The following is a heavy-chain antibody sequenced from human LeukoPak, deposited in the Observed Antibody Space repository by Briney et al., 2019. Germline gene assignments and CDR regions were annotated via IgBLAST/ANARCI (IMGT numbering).Heavy chain of an antibody. CDR3: AREGYSSTRGFDY. CDR2: ISSSSSYI. CDR1: GFTFSSYS. V-gene: IGHV3-21*01. Sequence: PGGSLRLSCAASGFTFSSYSMNWVRQAPGKGLEWVSSISSSSSYIYYADSVKGRFTISRDNAKNSLYLQMNSLRAEDTAVYYCAREGYSSTRGFDYWGQGTLVTVSS. J-gene: IGHJ4*02. D-gene: IGHD6-13*01.